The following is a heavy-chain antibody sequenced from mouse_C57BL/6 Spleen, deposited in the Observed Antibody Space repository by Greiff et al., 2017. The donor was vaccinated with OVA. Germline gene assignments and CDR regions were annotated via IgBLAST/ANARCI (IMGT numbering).Heavy chain of an antibody. V-gene: IGHV1-82*01. CDR2: IYPGDGDT. CDR1: GYAFSSSW. CDR3: AREDYGSSYSLYLDY. J-gene: IGHJ2*01. D-gene: IGHD1-1*01. Sequence: VHLVESGPELVKPGASVKISCKASGYAFSSSWMNWVKQRPGKGLEWIGRIYPGDGDTNYNGKFKGKATLTADKSSSTAYMQLSSLTSEDSAVYFCAREDYGSSYSLYLDYWGQGTTLTVSS.